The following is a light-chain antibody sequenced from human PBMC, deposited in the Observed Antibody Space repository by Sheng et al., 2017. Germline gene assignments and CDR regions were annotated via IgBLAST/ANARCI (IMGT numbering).Light chain of an antibody. CDR3: SSFSTTTIVV. J-gene: IGLJ1*01. Sequence: QPALTQPASVSGSPGQSITISCAGSNDDIGDFNFVSWYQQHPDKGPKLLIYDVNSRPSGVSHRFSGSKSGTTASLTITGLQAEDEADYYCSSFSTTTIVVFGTGTKLTVL. V-gene: IGLV2-14*03. CDR2: DVN. CDR1: NDDIGDFNF.